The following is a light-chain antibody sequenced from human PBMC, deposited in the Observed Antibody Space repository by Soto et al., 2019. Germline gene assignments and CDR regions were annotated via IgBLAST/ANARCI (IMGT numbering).Light chain of an antibody. V-gene: IGKV1-12*01. Sequence: DIQITQSPSSVCASVGDRVTIPCRASQDISSWLAWYQQKTGKPPKIMMYAASSLQGGVPSRFRGSGSGTEFTLTISSLQPEDFAIYYCQQASSFPPTFGQGTRLEIK. CDR2: AAS. CDR1: QDISSW. CDR3: QQASSFPPT. J-gene: IGKJ5*01.